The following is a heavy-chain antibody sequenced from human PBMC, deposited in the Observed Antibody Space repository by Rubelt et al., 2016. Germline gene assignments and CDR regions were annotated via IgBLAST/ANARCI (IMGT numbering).Heavy chain of an antibody. CDR1: GYTFTSNY. CDR3: AREDAELSLDS. CDR2: IKSSDGTT. V-gene: IGHV1-46*01. J-gene: IGHJ4*02. Sequence: QVQLVQSGAEVKRPGASVKVSCKASGYTFTSNYVHWVRQAPGRGLEWMGIIKSSDGTTNYAQRFQDRVTMTSDTSASTVYMELSSLRPEATAVYYCAREDAELSLDSWGQGTLVAVS. D-gene: IGHD1-14*01.